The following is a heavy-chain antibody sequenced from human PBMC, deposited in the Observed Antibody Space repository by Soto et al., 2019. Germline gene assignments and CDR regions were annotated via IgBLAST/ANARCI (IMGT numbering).Heavy chain of an antibody. V-gene: IGHV3-30*18. CDR3: AKGDKYYDFTWFDP. Sequence: GGSLRLSCASSGFTFSSYGMHLVRQAPGKGLEWVAVISYDGSNKYYADSVKGRFTISRDNSKNTLYLQMNSLKAEDTAVYYCAKGDKYYDFTWFDPWGQGTLVTVSS. CDR2: ISYDGSNK. D-gene: IGHD3-3*01. CDR1: GFTFSSYG. J-gene: IGHJ5*02.